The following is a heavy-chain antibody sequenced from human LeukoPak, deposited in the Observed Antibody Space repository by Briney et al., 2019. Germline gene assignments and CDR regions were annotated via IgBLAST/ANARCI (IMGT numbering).Heavy chain of an antibody. V-gene: IGHV1-69*04. CDR1: GCTFSSYA. D-gene: IGHD2-15*01. CDR2: IIPIHGIA. J-gene: IGHJ3*02. CDR3: ARSIGYCSGSSCYPGAFDI. Sequence: SVNVSCKASGCTFSSYAIRWLRQAPGQGREWVGRIIPIHGIANYAQKFQGRGTINADRSTSTAYMELSSLRSEDTAVYYCARSIGYCSGSSCYPGAFDIWGQGTMVTVSS.